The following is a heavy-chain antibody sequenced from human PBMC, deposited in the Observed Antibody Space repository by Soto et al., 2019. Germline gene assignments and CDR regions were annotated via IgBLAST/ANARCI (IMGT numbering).Heavy chain of an antibody. Sequence: GGSLRLSCTASGFTFNTHWMHWVRQAPGKGLVWVSRIYFDGITTNYADSVKGRLTVSRDNAKNTVYLHVNTLRDEDTAVYYCARGGAMGVDYWGQGTLVTVYS. J-gene: IGHJ4*02. CDR2: IYFDGITT. V-gene: IGHV3-74*01. D-gene: IGHD1-26*01. CDR3: ARGGAMGVDY. CDR1: GFTFNTHW.